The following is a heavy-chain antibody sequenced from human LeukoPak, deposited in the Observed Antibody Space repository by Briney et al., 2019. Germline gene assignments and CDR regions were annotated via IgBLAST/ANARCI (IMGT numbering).Heavy chain of an antibody. D-gene: IGHD3-3*02. Sequence: GGSLRLSCAASGFTFSNYWMHWVRQAPGKGLVWISRINNDGTGTNYADSVKGRFTISRDNAKNTLFLQMNSLRVEDTAMYYCARGMRGPDYWGQGTLVTVSS. J-gene: IGHJ4*02. CDR1: GFTFSNYW. CDR3: ARGMRGPDY. V-gene: IGHV3-74*01. CDR2: INNDGTGT.